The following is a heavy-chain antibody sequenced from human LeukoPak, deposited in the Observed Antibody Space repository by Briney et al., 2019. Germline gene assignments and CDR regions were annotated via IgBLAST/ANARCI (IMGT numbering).Heavy chain of an antibody. CDR3: ARDTGYE. D-gene: IGHD5-12*01. CDR1: GYTLTNYY. J-gene: IGHJ4*02. V-gene: IGHV1-46*01. CDR2: IHSGGGST. Sequence: RASVKVSCKASGYTLTNYYMHWVRQAPGQGLEWMGIIHSGGGSTTYAQKFQGRVTMTRDTSTSTVYMELSSLRSEDTAVYYCARDTGYEWGQGTLVTVSS.